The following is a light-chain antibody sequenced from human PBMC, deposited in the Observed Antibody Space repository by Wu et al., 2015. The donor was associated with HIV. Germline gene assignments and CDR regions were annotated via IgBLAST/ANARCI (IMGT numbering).Light chain of an antibody. CDR2: DTS. CDR1: QGVRSY. J-gene: IGKJ4*01. CDR3: QQRSNWLT. Sequence: EVGLTQSPATLPLSPGERATLSCRASQGVRSYLAWYQQKPGQAPKLLIYDTSKRATGIPARFSGSGSGTDFTLTISSLEPDDFAVYYCQQRSNWLTFGGGTKVEIK. V-gene: IGKV3-11*01.